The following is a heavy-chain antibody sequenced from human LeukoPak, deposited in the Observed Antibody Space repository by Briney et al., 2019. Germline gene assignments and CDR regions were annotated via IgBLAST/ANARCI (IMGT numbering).Heavy chain of an antibody. CDR2: ISWNSGSI. J-gene: IGHJ3*02. CDR3: AKATVVNLDGAFDI. V-gene: IGHV3-9*03. CDR1: GFTFDDYA. D-gene: IGHD4-23*01. Sequence: PGGSLRLSCAASGFTFDDYAMHWVRQAPGKGLEWVSGISWNSGSIGYADSVKGRFTISRDNAKNSLYLQMNSLRAEDMALYYCAKATVVNLDGAFDIWGQGTMVTVSS.